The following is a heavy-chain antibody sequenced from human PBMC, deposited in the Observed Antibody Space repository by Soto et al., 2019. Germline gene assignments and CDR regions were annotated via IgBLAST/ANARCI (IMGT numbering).Heavy chain of an antibody. Sequence: PSETLSLTCTVSGGSISSGGYYWSWIRQHPGKGLEWIGYIYYSGSTYYNPSLKSRVTISVDTSKNQFSLKLSSVTAADTAVYYCARGRSSWYEKYYFDYWGQGTLVTVSS. CDR3: ARGRSSWYEKYYFDY. CDR1: GGSISSGGYY. J-gene: IGHJ4*02. CDR2: IYYSGST. V-gene: IGHV4-31*03. D-gene: IGHD6-13*01.